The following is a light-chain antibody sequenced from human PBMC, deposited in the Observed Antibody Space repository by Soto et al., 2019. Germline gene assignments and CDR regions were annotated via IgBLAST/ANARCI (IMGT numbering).Light chain of an antibody. V-gene: IGKV3-20*01. CDR2: ATS. Sequence: EIVLTQSPGTLSLSPGERVTLSCRVSQSVSSNYLAWYQQKPGQAPRLLIYATSSRATGIPDRFSGSGSGTDFTLTINRLEPEDFAVYYCQQYGNSPRYSFGQGTRLEIK. CDR1: QSVSSNY. J-gene: IGKJ2*03. CDR3: QQYGNSPRYS.